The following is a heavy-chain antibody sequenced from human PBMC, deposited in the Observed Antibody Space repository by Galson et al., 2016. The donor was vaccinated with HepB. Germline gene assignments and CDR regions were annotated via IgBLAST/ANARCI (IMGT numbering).Heavy chain of an antibody. CDR3: AKGGRFDIVVMVAANRYYTYGMDV. Sequence: SLRLSCAASGFTFYMYGMTWVRQAPGKGLEWVSGISYGGDSTYYADSVKGRFTISRDNSKNTMYLQMNSLRAEDTAVYYCAKGGRFDIVVMVAANRYYTYGMDVWGQGTTVSVSS. CDR1: GFTFYMYG. CDR2: ISYGGDST. V-gene: IGHV3-23*01. D-gene: IGHD2-15*01. J-gene: IGHJ6*02.